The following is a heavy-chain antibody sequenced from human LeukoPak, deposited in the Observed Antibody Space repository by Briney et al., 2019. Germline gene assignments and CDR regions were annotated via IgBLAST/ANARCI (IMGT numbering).Heavy chain of an antibody. D-gene: IGHD3-22*01. Sequence: GGSLRLSCAASGFTVSSNYMSWVRQAPGKGLEWVSVIYSGSSTYYADSVKGRFTISRDNSKNTLHLQMNSLRAEDTAVYYCAKATTYNYDSSGYGQFDYWGQGALVTVSS. CDR2: IYSGSST. CDR1: GFTVSSNY. V-gene: IGHV3-66*01. CDR3: AKATTYNYDSSGYGQFDY. J-gene: IGHJ4*02.